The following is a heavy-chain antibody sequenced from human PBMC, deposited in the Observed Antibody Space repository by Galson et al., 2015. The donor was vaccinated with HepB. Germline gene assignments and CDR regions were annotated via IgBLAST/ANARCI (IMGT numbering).Heavy chain of an antibody. D-gene: IGHD3-10*01. V-gene: IGHV4-34*01. Sequence: ETLSLTCAVYGGSFSGYYWSWIRQPPGKGLEWIGEINHSGSTNYNPSLKSRVTISVDTSKNQFSLKLSSVTAADTAVYYCARVGGMVRGVMLGYYYGMDVWGQGTTVTVSS. CDR2: INHSGST. J-gene: IGHJ6*02. CDR3: ARVGGMVRGVMLGYYYGMDV. CDR1: GGSFSGYY.